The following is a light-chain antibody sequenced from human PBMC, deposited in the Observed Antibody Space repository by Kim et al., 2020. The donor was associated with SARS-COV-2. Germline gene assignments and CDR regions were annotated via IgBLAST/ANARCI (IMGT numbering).Light chain of an antibody. CDR2: GAS. Sequence: VSPGERATLSCRASQSVNSNLAWYQQKPGQAPRLLIYGASTRATGIPARFSGSGSGTEFTLTISSLQSEDFAVYYCQQYNNWPPLFGGGTKVDIK. V-gene: IGKV3-15*01. CDR1: QSVNSN. J-gene: IGKJ4*01. CDR3: QQYNNWPPL.